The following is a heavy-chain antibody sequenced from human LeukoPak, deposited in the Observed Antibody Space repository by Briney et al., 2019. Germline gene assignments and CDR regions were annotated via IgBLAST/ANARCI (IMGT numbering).Heavy chain of an antibody. CDR2: IYYSGST. J-gene: IGHJ4*02. CDR3: ARHGNYYDSSGCSLSY. Sequence: SETLSLTCTVSGGSISSYYWSWIRQPPGKGLEWIGYIYYSGSTNYNPSLKSRVTISVDTSKNQFSLKLSSVPAADTAVYYCARHGNYYDSSGCSLSYWVQGTLVSVSS. V-gene: IGHV4-59*08. CDR1: GGSISSYY. D-gene: IGHD3-22*01.